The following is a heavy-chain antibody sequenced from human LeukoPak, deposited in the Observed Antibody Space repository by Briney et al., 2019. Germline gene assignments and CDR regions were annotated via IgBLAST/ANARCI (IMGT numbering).Heavy chain of an antibody. D-gene: IGHD3-22*01. V-gene: IGHV3-30-3*01. CDR3: ARGASSSGSWGAFDI. CDR1: GFTFSSYA. J-gene: IGHJ3*02. CDR2: ISYDGSNK. Sequence: GRSLRLSCAASGFTFSSYAMHWVRQAPGKGLEWVAVISYDGSNKYYADSVKGRFTISRDNSKNTLYLQMNSLRAEDTAVYYCARGASSSGSWGAFDIWGQGTMVTVSS.